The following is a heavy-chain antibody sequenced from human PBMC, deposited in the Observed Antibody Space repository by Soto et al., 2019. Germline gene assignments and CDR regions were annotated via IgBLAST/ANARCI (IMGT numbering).Heavy chain of an antibody. J-gene: IGHJ6*02. CDR1: GYTFTSYG. D-gene: IGHD3-16*01. Sequence: QVQLVQSGAEVKKPGASVKVSCKTSGYTFTSYGLSWVRQAPGQGLEWMGWINGYTGNTNYAQKFQGRVTMTTDTSTNTAYLDLWTLISDDTAVYYCARSWVTGKGGMDVWDQGTTVTVSS. CDR2: INGYTGNT. CDR3: ARSWVTGKGGMDV. V-gene: IGHV1-18*01.